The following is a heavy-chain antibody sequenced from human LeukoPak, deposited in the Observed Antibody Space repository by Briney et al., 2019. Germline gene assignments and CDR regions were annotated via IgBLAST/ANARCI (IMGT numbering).Heavy chain of an antibody. Sequence: GGSLRLSCAASGFTFSNYATSWVRQAPGKGLEWVSSISASGGSTYFADSVRGRFSISRDNSKDTLELQMNSLRAEDTAIFYCAKGGGASVSSYCTSITCRRFDPWGQGTLVTVSS. CDR2: ISASGGST. CDR3: AKGGGASVSSYCTSITCRRFDP. D-gene: IGHD2-2*01. CDR1: GFTFSNYA. J-gene: IGHJ5*02. V-gene: IGHV3-23*01.